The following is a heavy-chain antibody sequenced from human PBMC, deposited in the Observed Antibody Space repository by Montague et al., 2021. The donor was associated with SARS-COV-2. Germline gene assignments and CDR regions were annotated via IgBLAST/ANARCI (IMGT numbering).Heavy chain of an antibody. D-gene: IGHD5-24*01. Sequence: SETLSLTCAVSGYSISSSNWWGWIRQPPGRGLEWIGYIYHTGSTYYNPSLKSRVTMLVDKSNNLFSLELSSVTAVDTAVYYCAKTADHNYFLDSWGQGTPVTVSS. J-gene: IGHJ4*02. CDR1: GYSISSSNW. CDR2: IYHTGST. CDR3: AKTADHNYFLDS. V-gene: IGHV4-28*01.